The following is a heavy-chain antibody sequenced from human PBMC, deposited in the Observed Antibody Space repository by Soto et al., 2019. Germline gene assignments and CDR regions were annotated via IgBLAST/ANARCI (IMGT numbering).Heavy chain of an antibody. CDR3: VRDGTKTLRDWFDP. CDR2: IYATGTT. CDR1: GACISGFY. J-gene: IGHJ5*02. Sequence: PSNTLSLTCTVSGACISGFYWSWIRKSAGKGLEWIGRIYATGTTDYNPSLKSRVMMSVDTSKKQFSLKLRSVTAADTAVYYCVRDGTKTLRDWFDPWGQGISVTVSS. V-gene: IGHV4-4*07. D-gene: IGHD1-1*01.